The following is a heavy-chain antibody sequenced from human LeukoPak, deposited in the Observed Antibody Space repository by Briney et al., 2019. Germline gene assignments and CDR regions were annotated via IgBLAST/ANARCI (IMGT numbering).Heavy chain of an antibody. CDR3: AAFKQWLVVLDF. Sequence: SETLSLTCTVSGGSISSSGYNWGWIRQSPGNGLEWIGSVYSGGSTYYNPPLKSRVTISVDTSKNQFSLKLTSVTAADTAVYYCAAFKQWLVVLDFWGQGTLVTVSS. D-gene: IGHD6-19*01. CDR1: GGSISSSGYN. J-gene: IGHJ4*02. CDR2: VYSGGST. V-gene: IGHV4-39*07.